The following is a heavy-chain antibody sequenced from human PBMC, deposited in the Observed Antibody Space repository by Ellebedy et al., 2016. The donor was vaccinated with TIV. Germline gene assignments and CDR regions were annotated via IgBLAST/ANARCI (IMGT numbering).Heavy chain of an antibody. CDR1: GYTFTGYY. D-gene: IGHD5-12*01. Sequence: ASVKVSCKASGYTFTGYYMHWVRQAPGQGLEWMGWINPNSGGTNYAQKFQGWVTMTRDTSISTAYMELSRLRSDDTAVYYCARTAGGYDRPLDYWGQGTLVTVSS. V-gene: IGHV1-2*04. CDR2: INPNSGGT. CDR3: ARTAGGYDRPLDY. J-gene: IGHJ4*02.